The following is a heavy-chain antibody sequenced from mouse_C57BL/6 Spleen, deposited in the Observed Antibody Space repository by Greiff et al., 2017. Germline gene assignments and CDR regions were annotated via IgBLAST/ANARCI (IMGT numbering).Heavy chain of an antibody. J-gene: IGHJ3*01. CDR2: INPGSGGT. CDR1: GYAFTNYL. Sequence: VQLQQSGAELVRPGTSVKVSCKASGYAFTNYLIEWVKQRPGQGLEWIGVINPGSGGTNYNEKFKGKATLTADKSSSTAYMQLSSLTSEDSAVYFCARPRAYDYDGFAYWGQGTLVTVSA. D-gene: IGHD2-4*01. V-gene: IGHV1-54*01. CDR3: ARPRAYDYDGFAY.